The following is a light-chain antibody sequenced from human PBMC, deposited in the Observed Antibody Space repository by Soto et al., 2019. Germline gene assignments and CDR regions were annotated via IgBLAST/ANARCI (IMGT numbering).Light chain of an antibody. CDR1: QSVSNN. CDR3: QQYNNWWT. V-gene: IGKV3-15*01. J-gene: IGKJ1*01. CDR2: GAS. Sequence: ILMTQSPATLSVSPGDRATLSCRASQSVSNNLAWYQKKPGQAPRLLIYGASTRATGIPAWFSGSGSGTEFTLTISSLQSEDFAFYYCQQYNNWWTFGQGTRVDIK.